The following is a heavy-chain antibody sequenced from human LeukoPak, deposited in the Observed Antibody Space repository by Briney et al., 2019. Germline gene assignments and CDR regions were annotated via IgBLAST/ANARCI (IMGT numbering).Heavy chain of an antibody. CDR1: GFTFSSYA. V-gene: IGHV3-23*01. Sequence: AGGSLRLSCAASGFTFSSYAMSWVRQAPGKGLEWVSAISGSGGSTYYADSVKGRFTISRDNSKNTLYLQMNSLRAEDTAVYYCAKGASGYWSGPTYCSAYFDLWGRGTLVTVSA. D-gene: IGHD2-15*01. J-gene: IGHJ2*01. CDR3: AKGASGYWSGPTYCSAYFDL. CDR2: ISGSGGST.